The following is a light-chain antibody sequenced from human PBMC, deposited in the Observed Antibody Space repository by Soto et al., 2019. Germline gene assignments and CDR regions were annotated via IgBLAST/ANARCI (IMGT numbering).Light chain of an antibody. CDR2: GAS. Sequence: EIVLTQSPGTLSLSPGERATLSCRASQSVSSSYLAWYQQKPGQAPRLLIYGASSRATGIPDRFSGSGSGTDFTLTISRLEPEDFATYYCQQYTNFPLTFGGGTTVEIK. CDR1: QSVSSSY. V-gene: IGKV3-20*01. CDR3: QQYTNFPLT. J-gene: IGKJ4*01.